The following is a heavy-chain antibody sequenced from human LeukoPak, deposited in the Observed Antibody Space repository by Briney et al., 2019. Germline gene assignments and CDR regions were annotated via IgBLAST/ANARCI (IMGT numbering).Heavy chain of an antibody. CDR3: ACGEWPQNY. CDR2: INWNGGST. Sequence: AGGSLRLSCAASGFTFDDYGMTWVRQAPGKGLEWVSGINWNGGSTGYADSVKGRFTISRDNAKNSLSLQMNSLRAEDTALYYCACGEWPQNYWGRGTLVTVSS. D-gene: IGHD3-10*01. V-gene: IGHV3-20*04. CDR1: GFTFDDYG. J-gene: IGHJ4*02.